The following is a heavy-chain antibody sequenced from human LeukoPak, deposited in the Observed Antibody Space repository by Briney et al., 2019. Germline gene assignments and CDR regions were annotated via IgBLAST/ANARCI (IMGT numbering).Heavy chain of an antibody. CDR3: ARAVRYCSSTSCRPLYGMDV. V-gene: IGHV4-31*03. Sequence: SETLSLTCTVSGGTISSGGYYWSWIRQHPGKGLEWLGYINYSGSTYYNPSLKSRVTISVDTSKNQFSLKLSSVTAADTAVYYCARAVRYCSSTSCRPLYGMDVWGQGTTVTVSS. CDR1: GGTISSGGYY. D-gene: IGHD2-2*01. J-gene: IGHJ6*02. CDR2: INYSGST.